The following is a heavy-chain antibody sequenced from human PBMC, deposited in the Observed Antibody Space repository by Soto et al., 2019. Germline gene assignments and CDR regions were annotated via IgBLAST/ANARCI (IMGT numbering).Heavy chain of an antibody. CDR1: GGSTSSYY. CDR3: ARHGGSYSFDY. J-gene: IGHJ4*02. D-gene: IGHD1-26*01. CDR2: NSYSGST. V-gene: IGHV4-59*08. Sequence: QVQLQESGPGLVKPSETLSLTCTVTGGSTSSYYWSWLRQPPGKGLELIGYNSYSGSTDYNPSLKSRVTISVDTSKTHFSLQLSSATAADTAVYYCARHGGSYSFDYWGQGTLVTVSS.